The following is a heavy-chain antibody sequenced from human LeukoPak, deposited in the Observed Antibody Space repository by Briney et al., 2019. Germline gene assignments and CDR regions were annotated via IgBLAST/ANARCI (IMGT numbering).Heavy chain of an antibody. D-gene: IGHD3-10*01. CDR2: ISYDGSNE. Sequence: GRSLRLSCAASGFTFSSYVMHWVRQAPGKGLEWVAIISYDGSNEYYADSVKGRFTISRDNSKNTLYLQMHSLRAEDTAVYYCAGRGSGSYFDYWGQGTLVTVSS. V-gene: IGHV3-30*04. CDR3: AGRGSGSYFDY. CDR1: GFTFSSYV. J-gene: IGHJ4*02.